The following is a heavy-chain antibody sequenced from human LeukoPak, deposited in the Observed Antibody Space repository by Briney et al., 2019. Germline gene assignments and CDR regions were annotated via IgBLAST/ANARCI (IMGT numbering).Heavy chain of an antibody. D-gene: IGHD4-17*01. J-gene: IGHJ6*03. CDR3: ASTRYGDYTWARWWDSYYYYMDV. V-gene: IGHV3-48*03. CDR1: GFTFSTYE. Sequence: PGGSLRLSCAASGFTFSTYEMNWVRQAPGKGLEWVSYISSSGGTIHYSDSVKGRFTISRDNAKNSLYLQMNSLRAENTAVYYCASTRYGDYTWARWWDSYYYYMDVWGKGTTVTISS. CDR2: ISSSGGTI.